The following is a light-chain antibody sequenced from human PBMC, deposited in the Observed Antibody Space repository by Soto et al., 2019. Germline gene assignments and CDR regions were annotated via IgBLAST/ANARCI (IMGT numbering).Light chain of an antibody. CDR1: QNINNY. CDR2: AAS. CDR3: QQTYRAPYT. J-gene: IGKJ2*01. Sequence: DIQMTQSPSSLSTSVGDRVTITCRASQNINNYVNWYQQQPGKAPKLLIYAASNLQSGVLTSFSGSGSGTDFTLTISSLQPEDFAIYYCQQTYRAPYTFGQGTKLEIK. V-gene: IGKV1-39*01.